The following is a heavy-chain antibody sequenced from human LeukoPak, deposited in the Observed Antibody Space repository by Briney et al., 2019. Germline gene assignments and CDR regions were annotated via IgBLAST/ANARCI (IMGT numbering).Heavy chain of an antibody. Sequence: GGSLRLSCAATGFTFSDHAVHWVRQAPGKGLEWVAVISHDGFNQKYADSVKGRFTVSRDNSENMQFLQMNALRPEDTAVYYCAELGITMIGGVWGKGTTVTISS. D-gene: IGHD3-10*02. CDR1: GFTFSDHA. CDR3: AELGITMIGGV. V-gene: IGHV3-30*04. J-gene: IGHJ6*04. CDR2: ISHDGFNQ.